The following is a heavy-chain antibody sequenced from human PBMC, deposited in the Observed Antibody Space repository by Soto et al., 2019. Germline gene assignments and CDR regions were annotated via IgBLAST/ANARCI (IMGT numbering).Heavy chain of an antibody. V-gene: IGHV4-39*07. CDR1: GGSIGSSSYY. CDR3: ARDDYYCSGGSCYSHYYYGMDV. D-gene: IGHD2-15*01. Sequence: TSETLSLTCTVSGGSIGSSSYYWGWIRQPPGKGLEWIGSIYYSGSTYYNPSLKSRVTISVDTSKNQFSLKLSSVTAADTAVYYCARDDYYCSGGSCYSHYYYGMDVCGQGTTVTVSS. CDR2: IYYSGST. J-gene: IGHJ6*02.